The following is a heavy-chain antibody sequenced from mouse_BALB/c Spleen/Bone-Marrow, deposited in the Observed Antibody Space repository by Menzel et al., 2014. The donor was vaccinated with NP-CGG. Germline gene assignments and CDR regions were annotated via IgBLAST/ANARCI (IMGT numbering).Heavy chain of an antibody. V-gene: IGHV5-6-2*01. CDR3: ARQSRYEGYYAMDY. CDR2: INSNGGTT. Sequence: EVKLMESGGGLVKLGGSLKLSCAASGFTFSSYYMSWVRQTPEKRLELVAAINSNGGTTYYPDTVKGRFTISRDNAKNSLYLQMSSLKSEDTALYYCARQSRYEGYYAMDYWGQGTSVTVSS. J-gene: IGHJ4*01. CDR1: GFTFSSYY. D-gene: IGHD2-14*01.